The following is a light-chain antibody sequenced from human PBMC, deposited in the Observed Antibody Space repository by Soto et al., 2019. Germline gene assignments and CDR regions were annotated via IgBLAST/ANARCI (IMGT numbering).Light chain of an antibody. CDR2: GNS. V-gene: IGLV1-40*01. CDR3: QSYHSSLSGVV. Sequence: QLVLTQPPSVSGAPGQRVTISCTGSSSNIGAGYDVHWYQQLPGTAPKLLIYGNSNRPSGVPDRFSGSKSGTSASLAITGLQAEDEADYYCQSYHSSLSGVVFGGGIQLTVL. J-gene: IGLJ2*01. CDR1: SSNIGAGYD.